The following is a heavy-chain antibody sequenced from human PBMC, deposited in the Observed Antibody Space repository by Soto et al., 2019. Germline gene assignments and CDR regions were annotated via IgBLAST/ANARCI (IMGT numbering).Heavy chain of an antibody. J-gene: IGHJ5*02. Sequence: ASVKVSCKASGYTFTSYDINWVRQATGQGLEWMGWMNPNSGNTGYAQRFQGRVTMTRNTSISTAYMELSSLRSEDTAVYYCARRSSWTYNWFDPWGQGTLATVSS. CDR1: GYTFTSYD. CDR2: MNPNSGNT. V-gene: IGHV1-8*01. CDR3: ARRSSWTYNWFDP. D-gene: IGHD6-13*01.